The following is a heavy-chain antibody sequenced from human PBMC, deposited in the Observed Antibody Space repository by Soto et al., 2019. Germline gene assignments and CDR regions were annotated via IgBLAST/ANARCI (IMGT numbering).Heavy chain of an antibody. CDR2: IIPAFGTT. J-gene: IGHJ6*02. D-gene: IGHD2-2*01. V-gene: IGHV1-69*01. Sequence: QVQLVQSGAAVSKPGSSVKVSCKASGGTFGIYAIGWVRQAPGQGLEWMGGIIPAFGTTKNAQKFQDRVDMTADESTNTVYMELRGLRFDDTAVYYCARVPRQMLDGPTRNGMDVWGQGTTLIVS. CDR3: ARVPRQMLDGPTRNGMDV. CDR1: GGTFGIYA.